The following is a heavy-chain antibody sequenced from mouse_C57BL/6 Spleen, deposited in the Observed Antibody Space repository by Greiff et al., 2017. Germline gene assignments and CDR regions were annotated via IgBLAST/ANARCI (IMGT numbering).Heavy chain of an antibody. CDR3: AREDRTGPAWFAY. CDR1: GYTFTSYT. J-gene: IGHJ3*01. Sequence: QLQQSGAELARPGASVKMSCKASGYTFTSYTMHWVKQRPGQGLEWIGYINPSSGYTKYNQKFKDKATLTADKSSSTAYMQLSSLTSEDSAVYYCAREDRTGPAWFAYWGQGTLVTVSA. D-gene: IGHD4-1*01. CDR2: INPSSGYT. V-gene: IGHV1-4*01.